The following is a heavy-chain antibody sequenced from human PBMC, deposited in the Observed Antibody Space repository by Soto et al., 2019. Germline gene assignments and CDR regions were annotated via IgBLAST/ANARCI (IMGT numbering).Heavy chain of an antibody. J-gene: IGHJ6*02. V-gene: IGHV5-10-1*01. CDR3: ARHRAYYDNGMEV. CDR2: IDPSDSYT. CDR1: EYSFTTYW. D-gene: IGHD3-16*01. Sequence: GESLKISCKGSEYSFTTYWISWVRQMPGKGLEWMGRIDPSDSYTNYSPSFQGHVTISADKSISTAYLQWSSLKASDSAMYYCARHRAYYDNGMEVWGQGTTVTVSS.